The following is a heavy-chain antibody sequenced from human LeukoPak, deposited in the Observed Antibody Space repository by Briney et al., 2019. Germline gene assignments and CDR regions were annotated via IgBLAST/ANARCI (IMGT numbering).Heavy chain of an antibody. V-gene: IGHV1-46*01. CDR1: GHTFTTYY. J-gene: IGHJ5*02. CDR3: AKETPNTGWFDP. Sequence: EASVKVSCKASGHTFTTYYVHLVRQAPGQGLEWMGVINPSGDGTNYPQRFQGRVTLTRDTSTSTVHMELSSLRSEDTAIYYCAKETPNTGWFDPWGQGTLVTVSS. D-gene: IGHD1-14*01. CDR2: INPSGDGT.